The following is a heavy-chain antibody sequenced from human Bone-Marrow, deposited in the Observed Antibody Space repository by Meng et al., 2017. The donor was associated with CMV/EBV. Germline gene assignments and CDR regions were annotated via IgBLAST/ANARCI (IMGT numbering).Heavy chain of an antibody. CDR3: ARGPGGYPLLYYYYGMDV. V-gene: IGHV4-59*01. D-gene: IGHD3-16*02. CDR1: GGSISSYY. J-gene: IGHJ6*02. Sequence: SETLSLTCTASGGSISSYYWSWIRQPPGKGLEWIGYIYYSGSTNYNPSLKSRVTISVDTSKNQFSLKLSSVTAADTAVYYCARGPGGYPLLYYYYGMDVWGQGTTVTVSS. CDR2: IYYSGST.